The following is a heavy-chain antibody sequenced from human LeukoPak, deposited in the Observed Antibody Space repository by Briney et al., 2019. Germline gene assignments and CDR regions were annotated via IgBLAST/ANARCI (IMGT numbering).Heavy chain of an antibody. CDR3: ARHFWGSGNWFDP. V-gene: IGHV4-34*01. J-gene: IGHJ5*02. CDR1: GGSFSGYY. D-gene: IGHD7-27*01. CDR2: INHSGST. Sequence: SETLSLTCAVYGGSFSGYYWSWIRQPPGKGLEWIGEINHSGSTNYNPSLKSRVTISVDTSKNQFSLKLSSVTAADTAVYYCARHFWGSGNWFDPWGQGTLVTVSS.